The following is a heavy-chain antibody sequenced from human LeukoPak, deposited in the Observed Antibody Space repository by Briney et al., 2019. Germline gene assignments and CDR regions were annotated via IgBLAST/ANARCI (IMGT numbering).Heavy chain of an antibody. V-gene: IGHV3-48*03. D-gene: IGHD3-9*01. J-gene: IGHJ5*02. CDR2: ISSSGSTI. CDR3: ARAPTKFRRDWFDP. Sequence: PGGSLRLSCAASEFTFSSYEMNWVRQAPGKGLEWVSYISSSGSTIYYADSVKGRFTISRDNAKNSLDLQMNSLRAEDTAVYYCARAPTKFRRDWFDPLGQGTLVTVSS. CDR1: EFTFSSYE.